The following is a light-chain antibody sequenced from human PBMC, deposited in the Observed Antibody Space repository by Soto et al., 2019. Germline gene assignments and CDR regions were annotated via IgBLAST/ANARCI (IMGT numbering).Light chain of an antibody. CDR3: SSHAGAKNVV. Sequence: QSALTQPPSASGSPGQSVTISCTGTSSDVGGNNHVSWYQQYPGKAPKLMIYDVTKRPSGVPDRFSGSKSGNTASLTVSGLQAEDEADYYCSSHAGAKNVVLGGGTKLTVL. CDR2: DVT. CDR1: SSDVGGNNH. J-gene: IGLJ2*01. V-gene: IGLV2-8*01.